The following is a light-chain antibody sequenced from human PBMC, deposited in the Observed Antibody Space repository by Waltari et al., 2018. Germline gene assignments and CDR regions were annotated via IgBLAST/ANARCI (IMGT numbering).Light chain of an antibody. V-gene: IGKV1-5*03. CDR1: PHLDRL. Sequence: TQSPSTLSAFVGDKVTITCRASPHLDRLLAWYQQKPGKAPRLLIYMASNLESGVPSRFSGSGSGTEFTLTINSLQPDDFATYYFQQYINYCTFGQGTKVQ. CDR2: MAS. J-gene: IGKJ1*01. CDR3: QQYINYCT.